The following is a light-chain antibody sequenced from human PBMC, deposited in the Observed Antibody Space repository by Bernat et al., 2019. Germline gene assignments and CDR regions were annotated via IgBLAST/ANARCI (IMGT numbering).Light chain of an antibody. V-gene: IGLV3-27*01. CDR3: YSAADRGV. CDR1: VLAKKY. CDR2: KDS. Sequence: SYELTQPSSVSVSPGQTARITCSGDVLAKKYARWFQQKPGQAPVLVIYKDSDRPSGIPERFSGSSSGTTVTLTISGAQVEDEADYYCYSAADRGVFGGGTKLTVL. J-gene: IGLJ2*01.